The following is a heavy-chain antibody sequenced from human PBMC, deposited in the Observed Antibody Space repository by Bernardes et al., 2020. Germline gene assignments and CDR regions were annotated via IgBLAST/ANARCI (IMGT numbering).Heavy chain of an antibody. CDR3: AREGALRITMIVVVNSFDY. CDR1: GFTFSSYA. V-gene: IGHV3-30-3*01. J-gene: IGHJ4*02. Sequence: GSLRLSCAASGFTFSSYAMHWVRQAPGKGLEWVAVISYDGSNNYYADSVKGRFTISRDNSKNTLYLQMNSLRAEDTAVYYCAREGALRITMIVVVNSFDYWGQGTLVTGSA. CDR2: ISYDGSNN. D-gene: IGHD3-22*01.